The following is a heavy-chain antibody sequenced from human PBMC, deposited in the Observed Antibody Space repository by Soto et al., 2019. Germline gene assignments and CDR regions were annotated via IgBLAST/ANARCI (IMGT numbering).Heavy chain of an antibody. J-gene: IGHJ4*02. Sequence: SLRLSCAASGFTFTSYWMGWVRQARGKGLEWVSSISGGGHATYYVDSVKGRFTISRDNSKNTLYLQMNILRAEDTAVYFCAKERFGTAVDYWGQGTLVTVSS. D-gene: IGHD3-3*01. V-gene: IGHV3-23*01. CDR1: GFTFTSYW. CDR2: ISGGGHAT. CDR3: AKERFGTAVDY.